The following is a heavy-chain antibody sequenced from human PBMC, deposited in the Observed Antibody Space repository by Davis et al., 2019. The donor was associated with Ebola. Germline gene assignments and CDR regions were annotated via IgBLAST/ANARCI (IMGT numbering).Heavy chain of an antibody. J-gene: IGHJ6*02. CDR1: GFTFSSYA. CDR2: ISGDGGST. D-gene: IGHD3-3*01. Sequence: GGSLRLSCSASGFTFSSYAMHWVRQAPGKGLEWVSLISGDGGSTYYADSVKGRFTISRDNSKNSLYLQMNSLRTEDTALYYCAKEDGYYDFWSGYYHYYYGMDVWGQGTTVTVSS. V-gene: IGHV3-43*02. CDR3: AKEDGYYDFWSGYYHYYYGMDV.